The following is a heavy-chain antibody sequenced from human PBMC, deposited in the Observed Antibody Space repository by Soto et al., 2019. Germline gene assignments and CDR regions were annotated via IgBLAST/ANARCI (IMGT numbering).Heavy chain of an antibody. Sequence: GGSLRLSCAASGFTFTSFAVSWVRQAPGKGLEWVSAISGSGGATYYADSVKGRFTVSRDNSKSTLFLHMNSLRAEATAVYYCVRGTPTPGLDIWGRGTTVTVSS. D-gene: IGHD1-7*01. V-gene: IGHV3-23*01. CDR2: ISGSGGAT. CDR3: VRGTPTPGLDI. J-gene: IGHJ6*02. CDR1: GFTFTSFA.